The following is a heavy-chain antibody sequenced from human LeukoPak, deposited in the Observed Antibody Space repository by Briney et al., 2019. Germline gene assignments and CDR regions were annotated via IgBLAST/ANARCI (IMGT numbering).Heavy chain of an antibody. CDR2: SNAGNGNT. D-gene: IGHD2/OR15-2a*01. Sequence: ASVKVSCKASGYTFATYAMHWVRQAPGQRLEWMGWSNAGNGNTKYSQEFQGRVTITRGTSASTAYMELSSLRSEDMAVYYCVREAPFGAFDIWGQGTMVTVSS. CDR3: VREAPFGAFDI. J-gene: IGHJ3*02. V-gene: IGHV1-3*02. CDR1: GYTFATYA.